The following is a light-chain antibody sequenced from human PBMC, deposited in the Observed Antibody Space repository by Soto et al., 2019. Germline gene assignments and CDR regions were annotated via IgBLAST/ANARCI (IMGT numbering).Light chain of an antibody. Sequence: EIVLTQSPGTLSLSPGERATLSCRASQSVSSSYLGWFRQRPGQAPRLLIYDTSNRATGIPDRFSGSGSGTDFTLTISRLEPEDFAVYYCQQYSGPPYTLGQGTKLEIK. V-gene: IGKV3-20*01. CDR3: QQYSGPPYT. CDR2: DTS. CDR1: QSVSSSY. J-gene: IGKJ2*01.